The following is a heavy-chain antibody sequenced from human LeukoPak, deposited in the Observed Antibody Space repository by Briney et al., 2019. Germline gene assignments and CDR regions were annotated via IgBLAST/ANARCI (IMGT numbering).Heavy chain of an antibody. J-gene: IGHJ4*02. CDR3: AGTREEFDY. D-gene: IGHD1-26*01. CDR2: ISSSSSYI. CDR1: GFTFSSYG. Sequence: GGSLRLSCAASGFTFSSYGMTWVRQAPGKGLEWVSSISSSSSYIYYADSVKGRFTISRDNAKNSLYLQMNSLRAEDTAVYYCAGTREEFDYWGQGTLVTVSS. V-gene: IGHV3-21*01.